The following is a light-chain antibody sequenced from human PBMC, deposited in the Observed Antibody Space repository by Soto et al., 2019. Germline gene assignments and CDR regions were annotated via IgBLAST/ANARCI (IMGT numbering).Light chain of an antibody. V-gene: IGKV1-12*01. CDR3: QQSNSFPHP. CDR2: AAS. CDR1: QAVSTW. Sequence: DIQMTQSPSFVSASVGDTVTITCRASQAVSTWLAWYQQKPGDAPKLLIYAASTLQSGVPSRFSGSGSGTDFTLTIRNLQPEDFATYYCQQSNSFPHPFGGGTKVEVK. J-gene: IGKJ4*01.